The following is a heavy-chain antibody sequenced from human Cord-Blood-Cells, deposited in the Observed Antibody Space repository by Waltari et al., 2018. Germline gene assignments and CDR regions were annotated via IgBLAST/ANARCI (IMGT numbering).Heavy chain of an antibody. CDR1: GYTFTSYD. Sequence: QVQLVQSGAEVKKPGASVKVSCKASGYTFTSYDINWVRQAPGQGFEWMGLMNPKRGNTGSAQKFQGRVTINRNTSISTAYMELSSLRSEDTAVYYCARSRGPTLLNWYFDLWGRGTLVTVSS. D-gene: IGHD3-10*01. CDR2: MNPKRGNT. V-gene: IGHV1-8*03. J-gene: IGHJ2*01. CDR3: ARSRGPTLLNWYFDL.